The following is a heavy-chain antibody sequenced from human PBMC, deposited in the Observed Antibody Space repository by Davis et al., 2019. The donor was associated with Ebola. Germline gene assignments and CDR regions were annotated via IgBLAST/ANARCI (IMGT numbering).Heavy chain of an antibody. CDR2: ISGGGTYT. Sequence: GESLKIPCAAPGFTVSSNYMIWVRQAPGKGLEWVSAISGGGTYTYYTDSVKGRFTISRDNSKNTLYLQMNRVRVEDTAVYYCAGGDFWGGQFDYWGQGALVTVSS. CDR3: AGGDFWGGQFDY. D-gene: IGHD3-3*01. J-gene: IGHJ4*02. V-gene: IGHV3-53*01. CDR1: GFTVSSNY.